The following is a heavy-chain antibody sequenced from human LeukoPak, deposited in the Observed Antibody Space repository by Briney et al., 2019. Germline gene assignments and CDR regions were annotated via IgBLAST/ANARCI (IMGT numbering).Heavy chain of an antibody. V-gene: IGHV3-30*02. D-gene: IGHD3-16*01. CDR2: LQSDGNYR. CDR1: GFTLSRYA. Sequence: GGSLRLSCAASGFTLSRYAMHWVRQAPGKGLEWVAFLQSDGNYRYYADSVKGRFTISRDNSKNTLFLQMSSLRAEDTAVYYCAKNWATYYFDYWGQGTLVTVSS. J-gene: IGHJ4*02. CDR3: AKNWATYYFDY.